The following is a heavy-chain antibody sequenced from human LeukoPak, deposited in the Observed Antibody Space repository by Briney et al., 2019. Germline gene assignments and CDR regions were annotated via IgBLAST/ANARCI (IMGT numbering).Heavy chain of an antibody. Sequence: ASVKVSCKASGYTFTNYDINWVRQATGPGLEWMGGMNPNSGNTYYTQKFQGRVTITSTTSISTAYMELSSMRSEDTALYYCARTLLYCSTTSCYHHWFDPWGQGTLVTVSS. CDR1: GYTFTNYD. CDR2: MNPNSGNT. J-gene: IGHJ5*02. V-gene: IGHV1-8*03. D-gene: IGHD2-2*01. CDR3: ARTLLYCSTTSCYHHWFDP.